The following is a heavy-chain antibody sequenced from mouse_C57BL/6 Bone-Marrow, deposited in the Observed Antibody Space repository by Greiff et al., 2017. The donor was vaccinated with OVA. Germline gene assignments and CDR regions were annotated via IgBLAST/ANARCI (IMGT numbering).Heavy chain of an antibody. CDR3: TSYGNFDY. Sequence: EVKLEESGAELVRPGASVKLSCTASGFNIKDDYMHWVKQRPEQGLEWIGWIDPENGDTEYASKVQGKATITADTSSNTAYLQLSSLTSEDTAVYYCTSYGNFDYWGQGTTLTVSS. V-gene: IGHV14-4*01. CDR2: IDPENGDT. D-gene: IGHD2-1*01. J-gene: IGHJ2*01. CDR1: GFNIKDDY.